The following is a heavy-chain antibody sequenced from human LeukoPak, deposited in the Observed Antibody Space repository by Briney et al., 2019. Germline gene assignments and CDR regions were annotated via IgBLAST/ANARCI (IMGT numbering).Heavy chain of an antibody. D-gene: IGHD3-9*01. CDR1: GFTFSSYE. CDR3: ARGDYDILTGYYGVTPDY. J-gene: IGHJ4*02. V-gene: IGHV3-48*03. Sequence: GGSLRLSCAASGFTFSSYEMNWARQAPGKGLEWVSYISSSGSTIYYADSVKGRFTISRDNAKNSLYLQMNSLRAEDTAVYYCARGDYDILTGYYGVTPDYWGQGTLVTVSS. CDR2: ISSSGSTI.